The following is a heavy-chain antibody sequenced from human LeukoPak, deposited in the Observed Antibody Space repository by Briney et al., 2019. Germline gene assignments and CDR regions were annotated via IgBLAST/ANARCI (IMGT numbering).Heavy chain of an antibody. D-gene: IGHD2-15*01. CDR1: GFTFSSYG. CDR3: ARRGCLGTCYSGFDY. J-gene: IGHJ4*02. Sequence: GGSLRLSCAASGFTFSSYGMHWVRQAPGKGLEWVAVISYDGSNKYYADSVKGRFTISRDNSKNTLYLQMNSLRAEDTAVYYCARRGCLGTCYSGFDYWGQGTLVTVSS. V-gene: IGHV3-30*03. CDR2: ISYDGSNK.